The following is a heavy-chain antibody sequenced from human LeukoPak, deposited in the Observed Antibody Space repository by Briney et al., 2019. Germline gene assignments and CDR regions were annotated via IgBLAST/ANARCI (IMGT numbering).Heavy chain of an antibody. Sequence: GRSLRLSCAASGFTFSSYAMHWVRQAPGKGLEWVAVISYDGSNKYYADSVKGRFTISRDNSKNTLYLQMNSLRAEDTAVYYCARGAQQWPPAGSWFDPWGQGTLVTVSS. CDR3: ARGAQQWPPAGSWFDP. J-gene: IGHJ5*02. CDR1: GFTFSSYA. V-gene: IGHV3-30*07. D-gene: IGHD6-19*01. CDR2: ISYDGSNK.